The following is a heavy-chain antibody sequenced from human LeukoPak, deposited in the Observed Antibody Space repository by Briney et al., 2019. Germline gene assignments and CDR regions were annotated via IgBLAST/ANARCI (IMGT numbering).Heavy chain of an antibody. J-gene: IGHJ4*02. Sequence: GGSLRLSCAASGFTLSSYWMSWVRQAPGKGLEWVANIKQDGSEKSYVDSVKGRFTISRDNAKNSLYLQMNSLRAEDTAVYYCARDGYSHPHGYWGQGTLVTVSS. V-gene: IGHV3-7*05. CDR2: IKQDGSEK. CDR1: GFTLSSYW. D-gene: IGHD5-18*01. CDR3: ARDGYSHPHGY.